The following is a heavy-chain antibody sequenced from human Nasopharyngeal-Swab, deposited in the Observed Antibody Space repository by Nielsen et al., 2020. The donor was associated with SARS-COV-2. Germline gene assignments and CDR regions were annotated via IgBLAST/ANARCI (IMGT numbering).Heavy chain of an antibody. Sequence: SETLSLTCAVHVGSFSAYYWSWVRQPPGKGLEWIGEVDHTGRTNNNPSLQSRVTMSVDTSKNQFPLTLSSVTAADTAVYYCARGGYQLLLRSYYYGMDVWSQGTTVTVSS. CDR1: VGSFSAYY. CDR3: ARGGYQLLLRSYYYGMDV. D-gene: IGHD2-2*01. V-gene: IGHV4-34*01. CDR2: VDHTGRT. J-gene: IGHJ6*02.